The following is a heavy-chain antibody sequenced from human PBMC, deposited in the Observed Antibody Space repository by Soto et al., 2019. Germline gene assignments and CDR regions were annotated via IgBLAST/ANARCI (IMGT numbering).Heavy chain of an antibody. Sequence: KPSETLSLTCTVSGGSVSSGSYYWSWIRQPPGKGLEWIGYIYYSGSTNYNPSLKSRVTISVDTSKNQFSLKLSSVTAADTAVYYCARALWFGEFHGMDVWGQGTTVTVSS. CDR1: GGSVSSGSYY. CDR3: ARALWFGEFHGMDV. V-gene: IGHV4-61*01. D-gene: IGHD3-10*01. CDR2: IYYSGST. J-gene: IGHJ6*02.